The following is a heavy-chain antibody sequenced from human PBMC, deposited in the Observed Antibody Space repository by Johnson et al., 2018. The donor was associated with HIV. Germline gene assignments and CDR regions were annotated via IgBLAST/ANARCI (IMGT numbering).Heavy chain of an antibody. Sequence: VQLVESGGGLVQPGGSLRLSCAASGFTFSSYAMSWVRQAPGKGLEWVSAISGSGGSTYYADSVKGRFTISRDNSKNTLYLQMNSLSAEDTAVYYCAKDTLAGADGDWPDAFDIGGQGTVVIVSS. D-gene: IGHD2-21*02. CDR1: GFTFSSYA. CDR3: AKDTLAGADGDWPDAFDI. CDR2: ISGSGGST. J-gene: IGHJ3*02. V-gene: IGHV3-23*04.